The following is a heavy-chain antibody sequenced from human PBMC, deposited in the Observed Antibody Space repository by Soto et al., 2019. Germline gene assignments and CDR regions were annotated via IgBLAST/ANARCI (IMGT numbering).Heavy chain of an antibody. J-gene: IGHJ6*02. V-gene: IGHV1-69*13. Sequence: GXSVKFSCRASVGTFSSYAISWLRQAPGQGLEWMGGIIPIFGTANYAQKFQGRVTITADESTSTAYMELSSLRSEDTAVYYCARGATKPLYYYGMDVWGQGTTVTVSS. CDR3: ARGATKPLYYYGMDV. CDR2: IIPIFGTA. D-gene: IGHD1-26*01. CDR1: VGTFSSYA.